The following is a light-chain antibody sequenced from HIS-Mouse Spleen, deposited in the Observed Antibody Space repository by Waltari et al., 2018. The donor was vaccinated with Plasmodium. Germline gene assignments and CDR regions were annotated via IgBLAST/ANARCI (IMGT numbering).Light chain of an antibody. CDR2: DVS. Sequence: QSALTQPASVSGSPGQSITISCTGTSSDVGGYHYVSWYQQHPGKAPTLTIYDVSNRPAGVSNRCSGSKSGNTASLTISGLQAEDEADYYCSSYTSSSTLVFGGGTKLTVL. V-gene: IGLV2-14*03. CDR1: SSDVGGYHY. J-gene: IGLJ2*01. CDR3: SSYTSSSTLV.